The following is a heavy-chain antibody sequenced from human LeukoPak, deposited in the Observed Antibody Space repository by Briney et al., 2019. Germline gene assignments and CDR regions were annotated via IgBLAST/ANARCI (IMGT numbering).Heavy chain of an antibody. V-gene: IGHV3-20*04. CDR3: ARGLGAFDI. J-gene: IGHJ3*02. Sequence: PGGSLRLSCAASGFRFDDHGMTWVRQAPGKGLEWVSGINKNGGSTGYADSMKGRFTISRDNAKNSLHLQMNSLRAEDAAFYYCARGLGAFDIWGQGTKVIVSS. D-gene: IGHD3/OR15-3a*01. CDR1: GFRFDDHG. CDR2: INKNGGST.